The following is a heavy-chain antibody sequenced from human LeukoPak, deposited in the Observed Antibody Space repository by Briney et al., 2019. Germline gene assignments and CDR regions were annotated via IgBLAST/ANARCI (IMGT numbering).Heavy chain of an antibody. CDR1: GFTFSSYA. CDR2: ISGSGGST. Sequence: GGSLRLSCAASGFTFSSYAMSWVRQAPGKGLEWVSAISGSGGSTYYADSVKGRFTISRDNSKNTLYLQMNSLRAEDTAVYYCARDSSGWYYFAYWGQGTLVTVSS. V-gene: IGHV3-23*01. CDR3: ARDSSGWYYFAY. D-gene: IGHD6-19*01. J-gene: IGHJ4*02.